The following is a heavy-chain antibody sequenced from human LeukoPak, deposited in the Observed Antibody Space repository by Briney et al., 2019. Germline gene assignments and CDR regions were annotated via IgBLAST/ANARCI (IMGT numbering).Heavy chain of an antibody. CDR1: GFTFSSYA. Sequence: PGGSLRLSCAASGFTFSSYAMHWVRQAPGKGLEWVAVISYDGSNKYYADSVKGRFTISRDNSKNTLYLQMNSLRAEDTAVYYCARASSTRWGQGTLVTVSS. V-gene: IGHV3-30*04. D-gene: IGHD2-2*01. J-gene: IGHJ4*02. CDR2: ISYDGSNK. CDR3: ARASSTR.